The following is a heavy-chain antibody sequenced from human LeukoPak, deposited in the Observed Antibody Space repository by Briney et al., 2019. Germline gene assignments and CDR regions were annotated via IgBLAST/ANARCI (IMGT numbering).Heavy chain of an antibody. D-gene: IGHD6-6*01. CDR1: GYTFTGYY. CDR2: IIPIFGTA. CDR3: ARVGSSSSLYYYYYCMDV. Sequence: ASVKVSCKASGYTFTGYYIHWVRQAPGQGLEWMGGIIPIFGTANYAQKLQGRVTMTTDTSTSTAYMELRSLRSDDTAVYYCARVGSSSSLYYYYYCMDVWGKGTTVTVSS. V-gene: IGHV1-18*04. J-gene: IGHJ6*03.